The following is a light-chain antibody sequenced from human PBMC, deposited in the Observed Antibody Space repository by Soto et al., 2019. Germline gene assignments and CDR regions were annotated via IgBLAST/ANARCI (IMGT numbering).Light chain of an antibody. CDR2: AAS. Sequence: DSQMTQSPSSLSASVGDRVTITCRASQSISSYLNWYQQNPGKDPKLLIYAASSLQSGVPSRFSGSGSGTDFTLTISSRQPEDFATYDCQQRYSTPPLTFGGVTKVEIK. V-gene: IGKV1-39*01. J-gene: IGKJ4*01. CDR3: QQRYSTPPLT. CDR1: QSISSY.